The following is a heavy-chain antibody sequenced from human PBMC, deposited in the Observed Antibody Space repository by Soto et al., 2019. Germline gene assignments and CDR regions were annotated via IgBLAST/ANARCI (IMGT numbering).Heavy chain of an antibody. D-gene: IGHD3-3*01. CDR2: ISAYNGNT. CDR1: GYTFTSYG. Sequence: QVQLVQSGAEVKKPGASVKVSCKASGYTFTSYGISWVRQAPGQGLEWMGWISAYNGNTNYAQKLQGRVTITTDTSTCTVYMELSSLSANKTAVYYCARERYYDFWSGEDVWGQVTTVTVSS. CDR3: ARERYYDFWSGEDV. J-gene: IGHJ6*02. V-gene: IGHV1-18*01.